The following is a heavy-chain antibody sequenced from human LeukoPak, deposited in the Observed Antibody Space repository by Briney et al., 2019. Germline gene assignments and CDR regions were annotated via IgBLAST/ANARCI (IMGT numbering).Heavy chain of an antibody. CDR2: IWYDGSNK. J-gene: IGHJ4*02. CDR1: GFTFSSYG. V-gene: IGHV3-33*01. Sequence: GGSLRLSCAASGFTFSSYGMLWVRQAPVKGLEWVAVIWYDGSNKYYADSVKGRFTISRDNSKNTLYLQMNSLRAEDTAVYYCARGFDYGDYWGQGTLVTVSS. D-gene: IGHD4-17*01. CDR3: ARGFDYGDY.